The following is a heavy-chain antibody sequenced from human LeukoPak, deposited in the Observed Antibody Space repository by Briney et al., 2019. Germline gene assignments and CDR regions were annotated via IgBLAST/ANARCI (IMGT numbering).Heavy chain of an antibody. CDR1: GFTFSSYW. D-gene: IGHD1-26*01. CDR3: ARALWELLGNDAFDI. CDR2: INSDGSST. V-gene: IGHV3-74*01. Sequence: GGSLRLSCAASGFTFSSYWMHWVRQAPGKGLVWVSRINSDGSSTSYADSVKGRSTISRDNAKNTLYLQMNSLRAEDTAVYYCARALWELLGNDAFDIWGQGTMVTVSS. J-gene: IGHJ3*02.